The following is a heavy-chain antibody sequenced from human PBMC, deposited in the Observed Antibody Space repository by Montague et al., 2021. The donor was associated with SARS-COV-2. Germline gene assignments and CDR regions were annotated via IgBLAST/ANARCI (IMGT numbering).Heavy chain of an antibody. CDR3: AGFGGYNRGRAAGMDY. V-gene: IGHV4-59*01. CDR2: FYDGGST. CDR1: GDSMNSYF. D-gene: IGHD5-18*01. Sequence: SETLSLTCKVSGDSMNSYFWYWIRQPPRKGLEWIGSFYDGGSTNYNSSPKSRVTISVDTATQFYLSLTSVTAAATAVTYCAGFGGYNRGRAAGMDYWGQGTLVTVSS. J-gene: IGHJ4*02.